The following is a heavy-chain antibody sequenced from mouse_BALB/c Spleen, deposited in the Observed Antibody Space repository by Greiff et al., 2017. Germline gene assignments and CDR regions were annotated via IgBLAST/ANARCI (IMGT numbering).Heavy chain of an antibody. Sequence: EVMLVESGGDLAKPGGSLKLSCAASGFTFSSYGMSWVRQTPDKRLEWVATISSGGSYTYYPDSVKGRFTISRDNAKNTLYLQMSSLKSEDTAMYYCARLYDYGGESLAYWGQGTLVTVSA. J-gene: IGHJ3*01. CDR3: ARLYDYGGESLAY. CDR1: GFTFSSYG. D-gene: IGHD2-4*01. V-gene: IGHV5-6*02. CDR2: ISSGGSYT.